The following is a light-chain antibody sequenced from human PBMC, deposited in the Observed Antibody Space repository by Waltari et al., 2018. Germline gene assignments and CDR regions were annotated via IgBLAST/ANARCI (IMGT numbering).Light chain of an antibody. CDR3: SSYTTSSTVV. V-gene: IGLV2-14*03. CDR2: DVT. CDR1: SSDLGTYDY. J-gene: IGLJ2*01. Sequence: QSALTQPASVSGSPGQSITFSCTGTSSDLGTYDYVSWYQQHPGKAPKLMIYDVTKRPSGVYDRFSGSKSGNTAYLTISGLQAEDEADYYCSSYTTSSTVVFGGGTKVTVL.